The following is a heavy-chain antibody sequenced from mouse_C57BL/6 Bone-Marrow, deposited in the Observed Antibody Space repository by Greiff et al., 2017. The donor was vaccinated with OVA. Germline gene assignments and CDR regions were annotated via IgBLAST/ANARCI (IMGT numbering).Heavy chain of an antibody. V-gene: IGHV1-39*01. CDR2: INPNYGTT. CDR3: TRGCYYYGSSYNYAIDY. D-gene: IGHD1-1*01. Sequence: QLQESGPELVKPGASVKISCKASGYSFTDYNMNWVKQSNGKSLEWIGVINPNYGTTSYNQKFKGKATLTVDQSSSTAYMQRNSLTSEDSAVYYGTRGCYYYGSSYNYAIDYWGRGTAVTVSS. J-gene: IGHJ4*01. CDR1: GYSFTDYN.